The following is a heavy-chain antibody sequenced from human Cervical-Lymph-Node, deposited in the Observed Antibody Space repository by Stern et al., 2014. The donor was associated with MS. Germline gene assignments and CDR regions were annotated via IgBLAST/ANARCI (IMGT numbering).Heavy chain of an antibody. CDR2: IDWDDDR. CDR1: GFALSTSGMC. D-gene: IGHD3-16*01. V-gene: IGHV2-70*04. J-gene: IGHJ6*02. CDR3: ARIKFGDYDYGMDV. Sequence: QVTLKESGPALVKPTQTLTLTCTFSGFALSTSGMCVSWIRQPPGKALEWLARIDWDDDRCYSPSLKTRLTISKDTSKNQVVLTMTDMDPVDTATYYCARIKFGDYDYGMDVWGQGTTVNVSS.